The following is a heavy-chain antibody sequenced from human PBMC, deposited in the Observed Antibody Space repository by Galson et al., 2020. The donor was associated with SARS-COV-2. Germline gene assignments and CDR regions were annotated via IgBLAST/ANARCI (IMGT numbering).Heavy chain of an antibody. CDR3: ARGEIYCSSTSCYGFNYYGMDV. V-gene: IGHV7-4-1*02. CDR1: GYTFTSYA. Sequence: ASVKVSCKASGYTFTSYAMNWVRQAPGQRLEWMGWINTNTGNPTYAQGFTGRFVFSLDTSVSTAYLQISSLKAEDTAVYYCARGEIYCSSTSCYGFNYYGMDVWGQGTTVTVSS. D-gene: IGHD2-2*01. J-gene: IGHJ6*02. CDR2: INTNTGNP.